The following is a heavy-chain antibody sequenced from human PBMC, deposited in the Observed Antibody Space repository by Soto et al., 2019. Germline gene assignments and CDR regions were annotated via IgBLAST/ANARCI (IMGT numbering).Heavy chain of an antibody. J-gene: IGHJ6*02. D-gene: IGHD5-12*01. CDR1: GGTFSSYA. Sequence: QVQLVQSGAEVKKPGSSVKVSCKASGGTFSSYAISWVRQAPGQGLEWMGGIIPIFGTANYAQKFQGRVTITADESTSTAYMELSSLRSEDTAVYYCAREGAGRDGYERVAGYYYYGMDVWGQGTTVTVSS. V-gene: IGHV1-69*01. CDR2: IIPIFGTA. CDR3: AREGAGRDGYERVAGYYYYGMDV.